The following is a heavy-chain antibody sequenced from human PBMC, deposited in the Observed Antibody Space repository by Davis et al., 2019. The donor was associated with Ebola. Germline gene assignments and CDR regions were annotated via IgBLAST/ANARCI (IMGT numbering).Heavy chain of an antibody. V-gene: IGHV3-30*02. CDR2: IRYDGSNK. Sequence: GESLKISCAASGFIFSSYGMHWVRQAPGKGLEWVAFIRYDGSNKYYADSVKGRFTISRDNSKNTLYLQMNSLRAEDTAVYYCAKGSVTIFGVAPDYYGMDVWGKGTTVTVSS. CDR1: GFIFSSYG. D-gene: IGHD3-3*01. J-gene: IGHJ6*04. CDR3: AKGSVTIFGVAPDYYGMDV.